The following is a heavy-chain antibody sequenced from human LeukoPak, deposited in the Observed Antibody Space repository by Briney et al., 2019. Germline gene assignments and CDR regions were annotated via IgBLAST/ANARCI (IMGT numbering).Heavy chain of an antibody. J-gene: IGHJ4*02. Sequence: PGGSLRLSCAASGFTFSSYWMGWVRQAPGKGLEWVANIKQDGSEKYYVDSVKGRFTISRDNAKNSLFLQMSSLRAEDTAVYYCLVIASAGTGYWGQGTLVTVSS. D-gene: IGHD6-13*01. CDR3: LVIASAGTGY. CDR2: IKQDGSEK. V-gene: IGHV3-7*01. CDR1: GFTFSSYW.